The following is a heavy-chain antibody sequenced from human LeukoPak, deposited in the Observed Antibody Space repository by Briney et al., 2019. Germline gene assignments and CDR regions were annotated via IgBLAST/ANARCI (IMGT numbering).Heavy chain of an antibody. CDR1: GYTFTNYY. D-gene: IGHD2-15*01. J-gene: IGHJ3*01. Sequence: ASVKVSCKASGYTFTNYYIHWVRQAPGQGLEWMGWINPNTGGTNYVQNFQGRVTMTRDTSISTAYMELRRLTFDDTAVYYCARGGYCSGGSCYPNAFDFWGQGTMVIVSS. CDR3: ARGGYCSGGSCYPNAFDF. CDR2: INPNTGGT. V-gene: IGHV1-2*02.